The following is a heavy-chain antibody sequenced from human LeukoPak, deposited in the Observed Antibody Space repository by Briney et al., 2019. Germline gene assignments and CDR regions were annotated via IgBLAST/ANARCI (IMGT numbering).Heavy chain of an antibody. V-gene: IGHV3-66*02. CDR2: IYSGGST. Sequence: GGSLRLSCAASAFTVSSNYMSWVRQAPGKGLEWVSVIYSGGSTYYADSVKGRFTISRDNSKNTLYLQMNSLRADDTAVYYCATRYCSSTSCYRGAFDIWGQGTMVTVSS. CDR3: ATRYCSSTSCYRGAFDI. J-gene: IGHJ3*02. D-gene: IGHD2-2*02. CDR1: AFTVSSNY.